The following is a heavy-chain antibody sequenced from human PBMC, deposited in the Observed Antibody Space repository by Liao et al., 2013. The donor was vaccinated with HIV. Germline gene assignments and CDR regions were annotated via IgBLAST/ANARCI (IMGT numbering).Heavy chain of an antibody. CDR3: ARDGLGRINAFDV. Sequence: QVQLQESGPGLVKPSQTLSLTCTVSGGSFSSGTYYWSWIRQPAGRALEWLGRIYIGGITNYNPSLGSRVTLSVDTSKNQFSLNLSSVTAADTAVYYCARDGLGRINAFDVWGRGTTVTVSS. CDR1: GGSFSSGTYY. J-gene: IGHJ3*01. V-gene: IGHV4-61*02. D-gene: IGHD3/OR15-3a*01. CDR2: IYIGGIT.